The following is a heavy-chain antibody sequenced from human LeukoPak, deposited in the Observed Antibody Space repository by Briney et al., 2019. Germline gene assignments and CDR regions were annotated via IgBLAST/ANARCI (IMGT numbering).Heavy chain of an antibody. J-gene: IGHJ6*02. CDR3: ARGVTGTKRGYGLEV. CDR2: ISGSGST. D-gene: IGHD6-19*01. V-gene: IGHV4-4*07. Sequence: PSETLSLNCTVSGGSINTYYWSWIRQPAGKGLEWIGRISGSGSTNYNPSLKSRVTMSVDTSKNQFSLDLTSLTAADTAVYYCARGVTGTKRGYGLEVWGQGTTVTVSS. CDR1: GGSINTYY.